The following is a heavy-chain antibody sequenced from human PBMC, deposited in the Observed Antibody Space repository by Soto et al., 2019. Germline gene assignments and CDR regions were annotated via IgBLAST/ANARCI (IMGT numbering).Heavy chain of an antibody. CDR1: GFTFSSYW. D-gene: IGHD1-1*01. CDR2: INQDGSHK. Sequence: EVQLVESGGGLVQPGGSLRLSCAASGFTFSSYWMSWVRQAPGKGLEWVANINQDGSHKYYVDSVKSRFTISRDNARNSLFLQMNSLRAEDTAMYYCASRHRGTPWDYWGQGTLVTVSS. CDR3: ASRHRGTPWDY. J-gene: IGHJ4*02. V-gene: IGHV3-7*01.